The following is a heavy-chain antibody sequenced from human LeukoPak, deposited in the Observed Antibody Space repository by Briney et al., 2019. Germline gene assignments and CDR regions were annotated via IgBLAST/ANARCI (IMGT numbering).Heavy chain of an antibody. J-gene: IGHJ4*02. D-gene: IGHD1-26*01. Sequence: GGSLRLSCAASGFTFSSYSMNWVRQAPGKGLEWVSSISSSSSYIYYADSVKGRFTISRDNAKNSLYLQMNSLRAEDTAVYYCARVVGATGEFDYWGQGTLVTVSS. CDR3: ARVVGATGEFDY. V-gene: IGHV3-21*01. CDR1: GFTFSSYS. CDR2: ISSSSSYI.